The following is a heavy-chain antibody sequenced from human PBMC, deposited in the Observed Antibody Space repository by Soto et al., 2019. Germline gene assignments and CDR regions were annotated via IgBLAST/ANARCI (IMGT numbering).Heavy chain of an antibody. D-gene: IGHD2-15*01. V-gene: IGHV3-33*01. Sequence: GGSLRLSCAASGFIFNKYGMHWVRQAPGKGLEWVAVIWYDGSNKYYADSVRGRFTFSRDNSRNIMSLQMNSLRVEDTAIYYCARWGCSGSNCNLNQRSFDLWGQGTLVTVSS. CDR3: ARWGCSGSNCNLNQRSFDL. J-gene: IGHJ4*02. CDR1: GFIFNKYG. CDR2: IWYDGSNK.